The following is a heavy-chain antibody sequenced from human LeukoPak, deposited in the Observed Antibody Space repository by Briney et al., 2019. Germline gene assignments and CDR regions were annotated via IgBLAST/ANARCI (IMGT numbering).Heavy chain of an antibody. V-gene: IGHV3-48*03. CDR2: ISSSGSTI. CDR1: GFTFSSYE. D-gene: IGHD3-22*01. Sequence: GGSLRLSCAASGFTFSSYEMNWVRQAPGKGLEWVSYISSSGSTIYYADSVKGRFTISRDNSKNTLYLQMNSLRAEDTAVYYCAKMVSGYNPPFDYWGQGTLVTVSS. J-gene: IGHJ4*02. CDR3: AKMVSGYNPPFDY.